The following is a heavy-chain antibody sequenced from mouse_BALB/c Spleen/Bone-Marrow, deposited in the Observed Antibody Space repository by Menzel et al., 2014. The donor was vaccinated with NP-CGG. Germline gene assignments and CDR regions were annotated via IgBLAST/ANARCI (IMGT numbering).Heavy chain of an antibody. CDR3: ARTYHLYYAMDD. D-gene: IGHD5-1*01. J-gene: IGHJ4*01. CDR2: ILPESGST. CDR1: GYTFSSSW. Sequence: VPLPPSGAALMKPGAPVKISCKATGYTFSSSWIEWVNQRPGHGLEWIGEILPESGSTNYNEKFKGKATFTAYTSSNTAYMQRSSLTSEDAAVEYWARTYHLYYAMDDWGQGTAGT. V-gene: IGHV1-9*01.